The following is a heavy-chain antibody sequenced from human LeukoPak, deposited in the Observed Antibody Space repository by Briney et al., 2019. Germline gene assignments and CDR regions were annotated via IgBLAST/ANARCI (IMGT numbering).Heavy chain of an antibody. CDR3: ANSYGDYYYYYGMDV. CDR2: ISGSGGST. CDR1: GFIFSSYA. V-gene: IGHV3-23*01. Sequence: GVLGLSCAASGFIFSSYAMSWVRQAPGKGLEWVSAISGSGGSTYYADSVKGRFTISRDNSKNTLYLQMNSLRAEDTAVYYCANSYGDYYYYYGMDVWGKGTTVTVSS. D-gene: IGHD4-17*01. J-gene: IGHJ6*04.